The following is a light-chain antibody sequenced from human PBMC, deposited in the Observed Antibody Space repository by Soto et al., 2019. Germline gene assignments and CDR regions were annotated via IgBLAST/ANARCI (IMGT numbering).Light chain of an antibody. CDR3: PGGCSFPYP. Sequence: DIQMTQSPSVVSASIGDRVTITCRASQGIGSYLAWYQQKPGKAPRLLIYAASSLQSGVPSRFSGGASGTHFALTISSLQPEDFATYYCPGGCSFPYPFGQGTKVEL. CDR1: QGIGSY. CDR2: AAS. J-gene: IGKJ2*01. V-gene: IGKV1-12*01.